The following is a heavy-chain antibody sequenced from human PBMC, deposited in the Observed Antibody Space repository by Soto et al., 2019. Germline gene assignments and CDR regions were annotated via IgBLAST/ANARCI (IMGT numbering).Heavy chain of an antibody. CDR2: ITAFNGDT. CDR1: GYSFTSYG. V-gene: IGHV1-18*03. J-gene: IGHJ5*02. D-gene: IGHD6-19*01. CDR3: SRYLSWRSDYKWLVDNWFDP. Sequence: QVQLVQSGAEVKEPGASVKVSCKASGYSFTSYGISWVRQAPGQGLEWMGWITAFNGDTNYAQRVQDRVTMTTDTSTSTAYMELRSLRSDDMAVYYCSRYLSWRSDYKWLVDNWFDPWGHGALVTVSS.